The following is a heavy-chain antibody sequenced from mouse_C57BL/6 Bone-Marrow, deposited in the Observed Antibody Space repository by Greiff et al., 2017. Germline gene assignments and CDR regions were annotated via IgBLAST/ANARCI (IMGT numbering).Heavy chain of an antibody. CDR3: ARSVLYAMDY. Sequence: EVKLEETGGGLVKPGGSLKLSCAASGFTFSDYGMHWVRQAPGKGLEWVAYISSGSSTIYYADKVKGRFTISRDNAKNTLFLQMSSLRSEDTAMYYCARSVLYAMDYWGQGTSVTVSS. J-gene: IGHJ4*01. CDR2: ISSGSSTI. V-gene: IGHV5-17*01. CDR1: GFTFSDYG.